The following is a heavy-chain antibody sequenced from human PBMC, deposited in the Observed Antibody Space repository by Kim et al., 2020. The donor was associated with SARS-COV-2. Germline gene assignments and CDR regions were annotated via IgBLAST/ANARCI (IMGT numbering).Heavy chain of an antibody. V-gene: IGHV1-3*01. CDR3: LREYYGSADC. Sequence: GNTKYSQKFQGRVTLTRDTSASTVYMDLRSLTSEDTAVYYCLREYYGSADCWGQGTLVTVSS. D-gene: IGHD3-10*01. J-gene: IGHJ4*02. CDR2: GNT.